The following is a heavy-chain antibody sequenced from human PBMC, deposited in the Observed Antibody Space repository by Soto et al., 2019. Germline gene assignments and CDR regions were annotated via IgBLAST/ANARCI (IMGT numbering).Heavy chain of an antibody. Sequence: QVQLVQSGAEVKKPGSSVKVSCKASGGTYSSYTISWVRQAPGQGLEWMGRIIPILGIANYAQKFQGRVTITADKSTSTAYMELSSLRSEDTAVYYSARAGAAAGNFDYWGQGTLVTVSS. D-gene: IGHD6-13*01. J-gene: IGHJ4*02. CDR3: ARAGAAAGNFDY. CDR2: IIPILGIA. CDR1: GGTYSSYT. V-gene: IGHV1-69*02.